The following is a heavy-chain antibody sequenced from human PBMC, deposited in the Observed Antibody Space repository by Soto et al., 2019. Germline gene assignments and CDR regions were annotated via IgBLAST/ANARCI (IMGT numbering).Heavy chain of an antibody. D-gene: IGHD6-6*01. CDR2: IYYSGST. V-gene: IGHV4-31*03. Sequence: PSETLSLTCTVSGGSISSGGYYWSWIRQHPGKGLEWIGYIYYSGSTYYNPSLKNRVTISVDTSKNQFYLKLSSVTAADTAVYYCARGQLAVYYYYMDVWGKGTTVTVSS. J-gene: IGHJ6*03. CDR1: GGSISSGGYY. CDR3: ARGQLAVYYYYMDV.